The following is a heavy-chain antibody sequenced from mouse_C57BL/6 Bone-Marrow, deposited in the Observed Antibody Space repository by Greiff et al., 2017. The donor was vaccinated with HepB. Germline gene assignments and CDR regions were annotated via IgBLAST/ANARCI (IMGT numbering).Heavy chain of an antibody. D-gene: IGHD2-3*01. CDR2: IDPSDSYT. CDR1: GYTFTSYW. CDR3: ARDGYYKFAY. J-gene: IGHJ3*01. Sequence: VQLQQPGAELVMPGASVKLSCKASGYTFTSYWMHWVKQRPGQGLEWIGEIDPSDSYTNYNQKFKGKSTLTVDKSSSKAYMQLSSLTSEDSAVYYCARDGYYKFAYWGQGTLVTVSA. V-gene: IGHV1-69*01.